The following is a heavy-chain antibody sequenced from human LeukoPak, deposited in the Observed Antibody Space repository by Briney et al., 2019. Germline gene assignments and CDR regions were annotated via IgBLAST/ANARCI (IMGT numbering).Heavy chain of an antibody. V-gene: IGHV1-18*01. Sequence: ASVKVSCKASGYTFTSYGISWVRQAPGQGLEWMGWISAYNGNTNYAQKLQGRVTMTTDTSTSTAYMELRSLRSDDTAVYYCARDGYSSCWYPGGFDPWGQGTLPTVSS. D-gene: IGHD6-19*01. CDR3: ARDGYSSCWYPGGFDP. CDR1: GYTFTSYG. J-gene: IGHJ5*02. CDR2: ISAYNGNT.